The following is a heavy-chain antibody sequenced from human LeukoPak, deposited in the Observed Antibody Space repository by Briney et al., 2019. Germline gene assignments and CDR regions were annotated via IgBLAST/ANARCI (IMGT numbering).Heavy chain of an antibody. CDR2: MNPNSGNT. CDR3: ARGYSSSWYPLYYYYYYMDV. Sequence: ASVKVSCKVSGYTFTGYYIHWVRQATGQGLEWMGWMNPNSGNTGYAQKFQGRVTMTRNTSISTAYMELSSLRSEDTAVYYCARGYSSSWYPLYYYYYYMDVWGKGTTVTISS. CDR1: GYTFTGYY. J-gene: IGHJ6*03. D-gene: IGHD6-13*01. V-gene: IGHV1-8*02.